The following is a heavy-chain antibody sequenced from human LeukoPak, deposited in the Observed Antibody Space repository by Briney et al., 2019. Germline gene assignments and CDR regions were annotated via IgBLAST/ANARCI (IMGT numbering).Heavy chain of an antibody. CDR2: IYYSGST. CDR1: GGSISSSSYY. V-gene: IGHV4-39*07. CDR3: ARVRLAVAFDY. J-gene: IGHJ4*02. D-gene: IGHD6-19*01. Sequence: PSETLSLTCTVSGGSISSSSYYWGWIRQPPGKGLQWIGSIYYSGSTYYNPSLKSRVTMSVDTSKNQFSLKLSSVTAADTAVYYCARVRLAVAFDYWGQGTLVTVSS.